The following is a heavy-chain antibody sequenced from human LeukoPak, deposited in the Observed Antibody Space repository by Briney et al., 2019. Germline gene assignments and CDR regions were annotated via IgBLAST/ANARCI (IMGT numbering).Heavy chain of an antibody. CDR1: GGSISSYY. V-gene: IGHV4-59*01. J-gene: IGHJ6*03. Sequence: SETLSLTCTVSGGSISSYYWSWIRQPPGKGLEWIGYIYYSGSTNYNPSLKSRVTISVDTSKNQFSLKLSSVTAADTAVYYCARVSWFGELLSYYYYMDVWGKGTTVTISS. D-gene: IGHD3-10*01. CDR3: ARVSWFGELLSYYYYMDV. CDR2: IYYSGST.